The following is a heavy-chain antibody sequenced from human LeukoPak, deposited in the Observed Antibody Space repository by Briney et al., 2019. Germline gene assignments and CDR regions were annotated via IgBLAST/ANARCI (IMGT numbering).Heavy chain of an antibody. Sequence: KPSETPSLTRTVSGGSLSSYYLGWIRQPPGEGPEWIGYTYYSGSTNYNPSLKSRVTISVDTSKNQFSLKLSSVTAADTAVYYCASLHGYGSGRPWGQGTLVTVSS. V-gene: IGHV4-59*08. CDR2: TYYSGST. CDR3: ASLHGYGSGRP. J-gene: IGHJ5*02. D-gene: IGHD3-10*01. CDR1: GGSLSSYY.